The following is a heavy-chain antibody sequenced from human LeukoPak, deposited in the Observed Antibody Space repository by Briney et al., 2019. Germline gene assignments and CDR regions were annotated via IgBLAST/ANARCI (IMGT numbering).Heavy chain of an antibody. D-gene: IGHD2-15*01. Sequence: GGALRLSCAASVRTPTSDSINCGPQAPGKGLERGSSISMRGRYKDHPDSWRGRFTISRDNAKNSLYLQLKSLRAEDTAVYYCARGALGYCSGGSCYSTWFDTWGQGTLVTVSS. V-gene: IGHV3-21*01. CDR3: ARGALGYCSGGSCYSTWFDT. J-gene: IGHJ5*02. CDR1: VRTPTSDS. CDR2: ISMRGRYK.